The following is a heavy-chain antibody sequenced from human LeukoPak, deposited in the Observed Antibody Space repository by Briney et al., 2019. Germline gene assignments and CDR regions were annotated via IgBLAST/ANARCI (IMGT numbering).Heavy chain of an antibody. J-gene: IGHJ4*02. V-gene: IGHV3-30*02. Sequence: GGSLRLSCAASGFTFSSYGMHWVRQARGKGLEWVAFIRYDGSNEYYADSVKGRFTISRDNSKNTLYLQMSSLRREDTAVYYCAKDRILTGSSSSRGSWFVDYWGQGTLVTVSS. CDR3: AKDRILTGSSSSRGSWFVDY. CDR2: IRYDGSNE. CDR1: GFTFSSYG. D-gene: IGHD6-6*01.